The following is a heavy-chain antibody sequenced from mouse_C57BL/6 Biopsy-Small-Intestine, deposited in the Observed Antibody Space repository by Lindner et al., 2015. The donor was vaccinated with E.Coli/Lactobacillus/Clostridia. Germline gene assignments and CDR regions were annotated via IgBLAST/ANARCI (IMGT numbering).Heavy chain of an antibody. Sequence: VQLQESGAELVRPGASVKLSCTASGFNIKDSYIHWVNQRPGQGLEWIGRIAPEDGNAEYAPKFQGKATLTADTSSNTAYLHLSSLTSEDTAVYYCTTWKYYYGSSPPGTGFASWGQGTLVTVSA. V-gene: IGHV14-1*01. J-gene: IGHJ3*01. CDR3: TTWKYYYGSSPPGTGFAS. CDR2: IAPEDGNA. CDR1: GFNIKDSY. D-gene: IGHD1-1*01.